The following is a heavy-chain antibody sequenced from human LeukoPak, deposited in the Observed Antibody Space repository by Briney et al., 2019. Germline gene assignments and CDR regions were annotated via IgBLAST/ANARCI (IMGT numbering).Heavy chain of an antibody. J-gene: IGHJ4*02. V-gene: IGHV3-7*03. CDR1: GFTFSSYW. D-gene: IGHD1-26*01. Sequence: GGSLRLSCAASGFTFSSYWMSWVRQAPGKGLEWVANIKQDGSEKYYVDSVKGRFTISRDNYKNTLYLQMNSLRAEDTAVYYCAKNPRVGATGSYFDYWGQGTLVTVSS. CDR2: IKQDGSEK. CDR3: AKNPRVGATGSYFDY.